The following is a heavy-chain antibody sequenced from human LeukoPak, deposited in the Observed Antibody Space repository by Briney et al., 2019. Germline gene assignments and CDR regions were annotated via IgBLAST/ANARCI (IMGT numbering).Heavy chain of an antibody. D-gene: IGHD1-26*01. CDR1: GFTFSDYY. Sequence: GGSLRLSCAASGFTFSDYYMSWIRQAPGKGLDWVSYISSSSTYTNYADSVKGRFTISRDNTKNSLYLQMNSLIAEYAAVYYCARDLTATSGSYYDYWGQGTLVTVSS. V-gene: IGHV3-11*06. J-gene: IGHJ4*02. CDR2: ISSSSTYT. CDR3: ARDLTATSGSYYDY.